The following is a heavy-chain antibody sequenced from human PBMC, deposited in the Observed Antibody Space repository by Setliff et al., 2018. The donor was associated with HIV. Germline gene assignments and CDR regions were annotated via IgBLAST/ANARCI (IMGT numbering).Heavy chain of an antibody. V-gene: IGHV1-18*01. CDR1: GYTFTNYG. J-gene: IGHJ4*02. CDR3: AREKYGDKFDY. Sequence: ASVKVSCKASGYTFTNYGITWVRQAPGHGLEWMGWLASYNDDANYAQNLQGRVTMTRDTSTGTVYMDLRSLRSDDTAMYYCAREKYGDKFDYWGQGTLVTVSS. D-gene: IGHD2-8*01. CDR2: LASYNDDA.